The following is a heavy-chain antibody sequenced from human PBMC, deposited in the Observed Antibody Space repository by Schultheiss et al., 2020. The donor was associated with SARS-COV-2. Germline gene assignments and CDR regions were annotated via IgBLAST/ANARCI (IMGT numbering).Heavy chain of an antibody. CDR1: GYTFTSYG. CDR3: ARLDSN. V-gene: IGHV1-18*01. CDR2: ISAYNGNT. D-gene: IGHD2-2*03. J-gene: IGHJ4*02. Sequence: ASVKVSCKASGYTFTSYGISWVRQAPGQGLEWMGWISAYNGNTNYAQKLQGRVTMTRNTSISTAYMELSSLRSEDTAVYYCARLDSNWGQGTLVTVSS.